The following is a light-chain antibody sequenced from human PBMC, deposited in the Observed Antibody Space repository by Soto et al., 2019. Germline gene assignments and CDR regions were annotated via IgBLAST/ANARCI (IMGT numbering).Light chain of an antibody. J-gene: IGKJ5*01. CDR1: QSVSSSY. CDR3: QQYDNSIT. CDR2: GAS. V-gene: IGKV3-20*01. Sequence: EILLTQSPDTLSLSPGDSATLSCRASQSVSSSYLAWYQQKPGRAPRLLIYGASSRATGIPDRFSGSGSGTDFTLTISRLEPEDFAVFYCQQYDNSITFGQGTRQEIE.